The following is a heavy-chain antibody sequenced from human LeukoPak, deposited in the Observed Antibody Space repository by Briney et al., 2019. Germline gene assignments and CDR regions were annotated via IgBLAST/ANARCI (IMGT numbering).Heavy chain of an antibody. V-gene: IGHV3-23*01. CDR1: GFTFRNYA. CDR2: ISCSGGST. J-gene: IGHJ4*02. Sequence: GGSLRLSCAASGFTFRNYAMSWVRQAPGKGLEWVSVISCSGGSTYYADSVKGRFTISRDNFKNTLYLQMNSLRAEDTAIYYSAIDLGEWQDYWGQGTLVTVSS. CDR3: AIDLGEWQDY. D-gene: IGHD3-10*01.